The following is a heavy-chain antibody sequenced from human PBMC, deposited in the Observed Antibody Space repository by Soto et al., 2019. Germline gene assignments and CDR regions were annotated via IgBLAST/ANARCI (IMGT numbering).Heavy chain of an antibody. CDR1: GYSFTSYW. Sequence: GESLKISCKGSGYSFTSYWIGWVRQMPGKGLEWMGIIYPGDSDTRYSPSFQGQVTISADKSISTAYLQWSSLKASDTAMYYCARHTPHYYDSSGFWPSGMDVWGQGTTVTVSS. D-gene: IGHD3-22*01. CDR2: IYPGDSDT. CDR3: ARHTPHYYDSSGFWPSGMDV. J-gene: IGHJ6*02. V-gene: IGHV5-51*01.